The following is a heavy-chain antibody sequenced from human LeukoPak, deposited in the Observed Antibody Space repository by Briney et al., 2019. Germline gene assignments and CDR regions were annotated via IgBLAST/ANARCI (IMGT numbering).Heavy chain of an antibody. V-gene: IGHV4-34*01. CDR2: INHSGST. J-gene: IGHJ4*02. Sequence: PSETLSLTCAVYGGSFSGYYWSWIRQPPGKGLEWIGEINHSGSTNYNPSLKRRVTISVDTSKKQFSLKLSSVTAADTAVYYCARGGFNCSGGSCSLSFDYWGQGTLVTVSS. D-gene: IGHD2-15*01. CDR1: GGSFSGYY. CDR3: ARGGFNCSGGSCSLSFDY.